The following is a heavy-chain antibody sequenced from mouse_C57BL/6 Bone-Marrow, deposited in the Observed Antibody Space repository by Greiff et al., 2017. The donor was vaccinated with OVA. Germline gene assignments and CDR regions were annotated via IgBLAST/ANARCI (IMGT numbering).Heavy chain of an antibody. CDR1: GYTFTSYW. J-gene: IGHJ4*01. V-gene: IGHV1-55*01. D-gene: IGHD1-1*01. CDR2: IYPGSGRT. Sequence: QVQLQQSGAELVKPGASVKMSCKASGYTFTSYWITWVKQRPGQGLEWIGDIYPGSGRTNYNEKFKSKATLTVDKSSSTAYMQLSSLTSEDSAVYYCARSGITTVEGDFAMDYWGQGTSVTVSS. CDR3: ARSGITTVEGDFAMDY.